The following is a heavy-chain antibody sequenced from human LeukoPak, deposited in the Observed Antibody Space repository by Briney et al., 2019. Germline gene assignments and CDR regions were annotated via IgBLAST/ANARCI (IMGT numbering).Heavy chain of an antibody. J-gene: IGHJ4*02. CDR3: AREYSSFEY. CDR2: INYSGST. D-gene: IGHD3-22*01. CDR1: GGSISGYY. V-gene: IGHV4-59*01. Sequence: SETLSLTCTVSGGSISGYYWHWIRQPPGMGLEWIGYINYSGSTDYKPSLKSRVTISVETSNNQFSLNLRSVTAADTAVYYCAREYSSFEYWGQGILVTVSS.